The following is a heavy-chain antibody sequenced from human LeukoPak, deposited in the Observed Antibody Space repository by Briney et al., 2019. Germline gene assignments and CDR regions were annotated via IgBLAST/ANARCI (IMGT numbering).Heavy chain of an antibody. CDR1: GFTFSSYS. CDR3: ARDGSGWYYFDY. Sequence: GGSLRLSCAASGFTFSSYSMNWVRQAPGKGLEWVSSISSSGSYIYYADSVKGRFTISRDNAKNSLYLQMNSLRAEDTAVYYCARDGSGWYYFDYWGQGTLVTVPS. D-gene: IGHD6-19*01. CDR2: ISSSGSYI. J-gene: IGHJ4*02. V-gene: IGHV3-21*01.